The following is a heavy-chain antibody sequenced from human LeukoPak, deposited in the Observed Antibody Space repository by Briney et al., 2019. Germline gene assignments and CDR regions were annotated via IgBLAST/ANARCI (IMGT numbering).Heavy chain of an antibody. Sequence: ASVKVSCKVSGYTLTELSMHWVRQAPGKGLEWMGGFDLEDGETIYAQKFQGRVTMTEDTSTDTAYMEMSSLRSEDTAVYYCATGWATGSSWSFDYWGQGTLVTVSS. CDR3: ATGWATGSSWSFDY. V-gene: IGHV1-24*01. D-gene: IGHD6-13*01. CDR2: FDLEDGET. J-gene: IGHJ4*02. CDR1: GYTLTELS.